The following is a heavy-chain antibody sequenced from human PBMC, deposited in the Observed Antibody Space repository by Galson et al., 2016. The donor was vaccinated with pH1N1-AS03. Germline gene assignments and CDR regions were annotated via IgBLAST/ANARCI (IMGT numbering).Heavy chain of an antibody. D-gene: IGHD2-15*01. CDR1: GYNFGNFW. V-gene: IGHV5-51*01. J-gene: IGHJ4*01. CDR3: TLIRYCSGGTCQHCVDH. CDR2: IYPGDSDA. Sequence: QSGAEVKKPGESLKISCKGSGYNFGNFWIGWVRQKPGKGLEWMGIIYPGDSDARYSPPFQGQVTFSADKSINTAYLQWSGLKASDTAMYYCTLIRYCSGGTCQHCVDHWGQGTLVTVSS.